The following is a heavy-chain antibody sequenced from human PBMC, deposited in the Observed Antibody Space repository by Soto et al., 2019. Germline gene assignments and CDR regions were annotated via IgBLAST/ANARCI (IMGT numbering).Heavy chain of an antibody. V-gene: IGHV3-33*01. CDR3: ARDDYDSSGYYYVDY. D-gene: IGHD3-22*01. CDR1: GFTFSSYG. J-gene: IGHJ4*02. Sequence: QVQLVESGGGVVQPGRSLRLSCAASGFTFSSYGMHWVRQAPGKGLEWVAVIWYDGSNNYYADSLKGRFTISRDNSKKTLYLKVNSLRAEDTAGYFCARDDYDSSGYYYVDYWGQGTLVTVSS. CDR2: IWYDGSNN.